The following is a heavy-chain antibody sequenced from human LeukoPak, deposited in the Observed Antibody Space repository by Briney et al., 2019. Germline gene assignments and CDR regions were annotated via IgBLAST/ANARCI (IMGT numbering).Heavy chain of an antibody. CDR1: GGSISSSSYY. CDR2: IYYSGST. Sequence: SETLSLTCTVSGGSISSSSYYWGWIRQPPGKGLEWIGSIYYSGSTYYNPSLKSRVTISVDTSKNQFSLKLSSVTAADTAVYYCARDKNSSWYLDGMDVWGQGTTVTVSS. J-gene: IGHJ6*02. CDR3: ARDKNSSWYLDGMDV. V-gene: IGHV4-39*07. D-gene: IGHD6-13*01.